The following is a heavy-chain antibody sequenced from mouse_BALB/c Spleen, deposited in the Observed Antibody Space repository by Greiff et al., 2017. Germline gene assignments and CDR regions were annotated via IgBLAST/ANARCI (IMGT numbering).Heavy chain of an antibody. CDR1: GYTFTSYV. D-gene: IGHD1-1*01. J-gene: IGHJ3*01. CDR2: INPYNDGT. V-gene: IGHV1-14*01. Sequence: EVQLQQSGPELVKPGASVKMSCKASGYTFTSYVMHWVKQKPGQGLEWIGYINPYNDGTKYNEKFKGKATLTSDKSSSTAYMELSSLTSEDSAVYYCARITTVVEGAYWGQGTLVTVSA. CDR3: ARITTVVEGAY.